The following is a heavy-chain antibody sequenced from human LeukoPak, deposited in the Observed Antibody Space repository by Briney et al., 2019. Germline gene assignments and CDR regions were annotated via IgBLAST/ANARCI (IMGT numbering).Heavy chain of an antibody. CDR1: GFTFSSYA. J-gene: IGHJ4*02. Sequence: GRSLRLSCAASGFTFSSYAMHWVRQAPGKGLEWVAVISYDGSNKYYADSVKGRFTISRDNSKNTLYLQMNSLRAEDTAVYYCARVWFSSYYDFWSGYYEDYWGQGTLVTVSS. V-gene: IGHV3-30-3*01. CDR3: ARVWFSSYYDFWSGYYEDY. CDR2: ISYDGSNK. D-gene: IGHD3-3*01.